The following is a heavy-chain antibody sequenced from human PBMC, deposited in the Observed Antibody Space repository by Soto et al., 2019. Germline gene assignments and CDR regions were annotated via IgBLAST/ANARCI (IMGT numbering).Heavy chain of an antibody. CDR3: AKVRVGIDVDFDY. J-gene: IGHJ4*02. Sequence: PGGSLRLSCAASGFTFSNSAMTWVRQAPAKGLEWVSTIRDSDSGGSTFYADSVKGRFTISRDDSKNTLYLQMSSLRAEDTAMYYCAKVRVGIDVDFDYRGQGALVTVSS. CDR1: GFTFSNSA. V-gene: IGHV3-23*01. CDR2: IRDSDSGGST. D-gene: IGHD2-21*01.